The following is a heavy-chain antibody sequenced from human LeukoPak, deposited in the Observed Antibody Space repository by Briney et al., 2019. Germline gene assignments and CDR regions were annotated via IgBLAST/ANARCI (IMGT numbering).Heavy chain of an antibody. CDR1: GFTFSSYS. CDR2: ISSSSSYI. V-gene: IGHV3-21*01. CDR3: ARAAAGTGEFWYFDY. J-gene: IGHJ4*02. D-gene: IGHD6-13*01. Sequence: PGGSLRLSCAASGFTFSSYSMNWVRQAPGKGLEGVSSISSSSSYIYYADSVKGRFTISRDNAKNSLYLQMNSLRAEDTAVYYCARAAAGTGEFWYFDYWGQGTLVTVSS.